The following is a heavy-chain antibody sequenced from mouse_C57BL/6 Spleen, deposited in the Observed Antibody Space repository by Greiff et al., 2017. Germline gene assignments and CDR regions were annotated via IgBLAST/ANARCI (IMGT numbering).Heavy chain of an antibody. D-gene: IGHD4-1*01. CDR3: ARNWGVAWFAY. CDR2: ISSGSSTI. V-gene: IGHV5-17*01. J-gene: IGHJ3*01. Sequence: EVKLVESGGGLVKPGGSLKLSCAASGFTFSDYGMHWVRQAPEKGLEWVAYISSGSSTIYYADTVKGRFTISRDNAKNTLFLQMTSLRSEDTAMYYCARNWGVAWFAYWGQGTLVTVSA. CDR1: GFTFSDYG.